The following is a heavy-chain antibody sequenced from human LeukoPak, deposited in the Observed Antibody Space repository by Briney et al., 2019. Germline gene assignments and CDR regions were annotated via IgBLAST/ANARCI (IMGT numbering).Heavy chain of an antibody. V-gene: IGHV4-4*07. J-gene: IGHJ4*02. CDR2: IYTSGST. Sequence: SETLSLTCTVSGGSISRYYWSWIRQPAGKGLEWIGRIYTSGSTNYNPSLKSRVTMSVDTSKNQFSLKLSSVTAADTAVYYCARVLWDSSGQVFDYWGQGTLVTVPS. CDR3: ARVLWDSSGQVFDY. CDR1: GGSISRYY. D-gene: IGHD3-22*01.